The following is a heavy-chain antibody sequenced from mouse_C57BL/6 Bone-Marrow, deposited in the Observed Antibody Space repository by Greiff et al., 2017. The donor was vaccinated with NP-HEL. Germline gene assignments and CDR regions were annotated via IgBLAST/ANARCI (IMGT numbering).Heavy chain of an antibody. CDR3: AGEAYYSNYLY. Sequence: VQLQESGPGLVKPSQSLFLTCSITGFPITSGYYWIWIRQSPGKPLEWMGYITHSGETFYNPSLQSPISITRETSKNQFFLQLNSVTTEDTAMYYCAGEAYYSNYLYWGQGTLVTVSA. J-gene: IGHJ3*01. CDR2: ITHSGET. V-gene: IGHV12-3*01. CDR1: GFPITSGYY. D-gene: IGHD2-5*01.